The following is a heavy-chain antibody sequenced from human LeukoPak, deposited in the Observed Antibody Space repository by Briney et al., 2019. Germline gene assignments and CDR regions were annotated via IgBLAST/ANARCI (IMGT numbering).Heavy chain of an antibody. J-gene: IGHJ4*02. Sequence: PSETLSLTCTVSGGSISSSSYYWSWIRQPPGKGLEWIGEINHSGSTNYNPSLKSRVTISVDTSKNQFSLKLSSVTAADTAVYYCASAQPQWYSSDWRGGAVDYWGQGTLVTVSS. D-gene: IGHD6-19*01. CDR2: INHSGST. V-gene: IGHV4-39*07. CDR3: ASAQPQWYSSDWRGGAVDY. CDR1: GGSISSSSYY.